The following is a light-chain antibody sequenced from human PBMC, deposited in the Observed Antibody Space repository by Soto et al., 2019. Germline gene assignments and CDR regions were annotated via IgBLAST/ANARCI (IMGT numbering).Light chain of an antibody. CDR1: SSNIGSNT. J-gene: IGLJ2*01. V-gene: IGLV1-44*01. Sequence: QSVLTQPPSASGTPGQRVTISCSGSSSNIGSNTVNWYQQLPGTAPKLLIYSNNQRHSGVPDRFSGSKSGTSASLAISGLQSEYEADYYCAAWDDSLNGVVFGGGTKVTVL. CDR2: SNN. CDR3: AAWDDSLNGVV.